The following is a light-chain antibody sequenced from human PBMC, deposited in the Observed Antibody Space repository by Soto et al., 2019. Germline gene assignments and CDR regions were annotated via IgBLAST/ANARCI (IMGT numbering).Light chain of an antibody. CDR3: QQYTDWPLT. J-gene: IGKJ1*01. CDR2: GVS. V-gene: IGKV3-20*01. Sequence: EIVLTQSPATLSLSPGERATLSCRASQSVSSYLAWYQQKPGQAPRLLIYGVSSRATGVPDRFSGSGSGTDFTLTISRLEPEDFAVYYCQQYTDWPLTFGQGTKVEVK. CDR1: QSVSSY.